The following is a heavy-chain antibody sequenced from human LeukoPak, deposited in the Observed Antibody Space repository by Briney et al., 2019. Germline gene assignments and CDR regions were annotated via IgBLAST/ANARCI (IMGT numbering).Heavy chain of an antibody. CDR2: INYSSSYI. CDR1: GFTFSSYS. J-gene: IGHJ4*02. V-gene: IGHV3-21*01. Sequence: GGSLRLSCAASGFTFSSYSMNWVRQAPGKGLEWVSSINYSSSYIYYAASVKGLSTISRDNAKNLLFMQMNSPRAEATAVYYCASTDFDYWGQGTLVTVSS. CDR3: ASTDFDY. D-gene: IGHD2-8*02.